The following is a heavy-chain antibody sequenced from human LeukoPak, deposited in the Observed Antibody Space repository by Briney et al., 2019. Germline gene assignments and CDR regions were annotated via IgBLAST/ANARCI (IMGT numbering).Heavy chain of an antibody. Sequence: GASVKVSCKSSGHTFTSSGFTWVRQAPGQGLEWLGWVSAYNHKTDYAQKLQGRVTMTADTSTDTVYMELRSLRSDDTAMYYCARCWSFDRGHCDFWGQGTLITVSS. CDR3: ARCWSFDRGHCDF. J-gene: IGHJ4*02. D-gene: IGHD5-12*01. CDR2: VSAYNHKT. CDR1: GHTFTSSG. V-gene: IGHV1-18*01.